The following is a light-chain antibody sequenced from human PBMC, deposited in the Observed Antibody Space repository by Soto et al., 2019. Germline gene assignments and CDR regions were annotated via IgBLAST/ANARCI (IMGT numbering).Light chain of an antibody. J-gene: IGLJ1*01. CDR2: EVS. Sequence: QSALAQPSSVSGSPGQSITISCTGTSTDVGGYNYVSWYQHHPGKGPKLIIYEVSNRPSGVSDRFSGSKSGNKASLIISNLEAEDESDYYCGSYTSTDTPFVFXTGTKVTVL. CDR1: STDVGGYNY. CDR3: GSYTSTDTPFV. V-gene: IGLV2-14*01.